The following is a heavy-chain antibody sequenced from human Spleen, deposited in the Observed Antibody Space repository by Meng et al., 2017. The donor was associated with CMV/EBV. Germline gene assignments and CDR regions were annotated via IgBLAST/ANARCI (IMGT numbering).Heavy chain of an antibody. CDR3: AHFGDKEYFQD. D-gene: IGHD4-17*01. V-gene: IGHV3-15*01. J-gene: IGHJ1*01. CDR1: GGSFSGYY. Sequence: VQLQQWGAGLLKPSETLSLTCAVYGGSFSGYYWSWIRQAPGKGLEWVGRIRSKTAGGTAEYAAPVKGRFTISRDDSKNTFYLQMNSLRSEDTAVYYCAHFGDKEYFQDWGQGTLVTVSS. CDR2: IRSKTAGGTA.